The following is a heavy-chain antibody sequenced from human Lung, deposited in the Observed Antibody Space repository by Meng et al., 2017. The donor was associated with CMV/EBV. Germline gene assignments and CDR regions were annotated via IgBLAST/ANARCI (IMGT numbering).Heavy chain of an antibody. D-gene: IGHD6-13*01. V-gene: IGHV3-43*01. Sequence: GGSLRLXCAASGFTFDDYTMHWVRQAPGKGLEWVSLISWDGGSTYYADSVKGRFTISRDNSKNSLYLQMNSLRTEDTALYYCAKGKQYSSSWQRYYYYGMDVWXQGTRVTVS. J-gene: IGHJ6*02. CDR3: AKGKQYSSSWQRYYYYGMDV. CDR1: GFTFDDYT. CDR2: ISWDGGST.